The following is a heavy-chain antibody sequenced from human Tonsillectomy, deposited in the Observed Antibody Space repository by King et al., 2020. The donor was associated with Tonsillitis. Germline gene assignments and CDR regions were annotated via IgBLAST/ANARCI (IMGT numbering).Heavy chain of an antibody. D-gene: IGHD2-2*01. Sequence: VQLVESGGGLVQPGGSLRISCAASGFTFSTYSMNWVRQAPGKGLEWVSYISSRSNTIYYADSVKGRFTISRDNAKNSLYLQMNSLRAEDTAVYFCARDVASIYCSSISCYVDYWGQGTLVTVSS. CDR3: ARDVASIYCSSISCYVDY. CDR1: GFTFSTYS. J-gene: IGHJ4*02. V-gene: IGHV3-48*04. CDR2: ISSRSNTI.